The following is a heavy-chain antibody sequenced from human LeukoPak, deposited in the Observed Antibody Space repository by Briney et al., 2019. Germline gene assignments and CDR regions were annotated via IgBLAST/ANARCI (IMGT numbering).Heavy chain of an antibody. V-gene: IGHV4-59*01. J-gene: IGHJ4*02. CDR3: ARGGYSGLDYSI. CDR1: GGSLSTYY. Sequence: SETLSLICTVSGGSLSTYYWNWIRRPPGKGLEWIGYIYHSGSTKYNPSLKSRITISVDTSKNQFSLEVSSVTAADTAVYYCARGGYSGLDYSIWGQGTLVTVSS. CDR2: IYHSGST. D-gene: IGHD5-12*01.